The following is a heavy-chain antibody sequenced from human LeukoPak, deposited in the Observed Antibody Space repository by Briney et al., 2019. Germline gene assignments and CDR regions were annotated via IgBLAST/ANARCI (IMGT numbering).Heavy chain of an antibody. V-gene: IGHV3-48*02. CDR1: RFTFINYA. J-gene: IGHJ6*02. CDR2: VSTTSNTI. CDR3: ARELFYQDSSGYAYYYYGMDV. Sequence: GGPLRLSCAASRFTFINYAMNWARQFTGKALEWLSYVSTTSNTIYHADSVKGRFTISRDNAKNSLYLQMSSLRDEDTAVYYCARELFYQDSSGYAYYYYGMDVWGQGTTVTVSS. D-gene: IGHD3-22*01.